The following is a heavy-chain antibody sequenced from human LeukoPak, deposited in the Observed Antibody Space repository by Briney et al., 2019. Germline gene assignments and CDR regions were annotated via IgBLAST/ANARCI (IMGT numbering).Heavy chain of an antibody. CDR1: GGSISSSSYY. CDR3: ASLYYYGSGKYYYYMDV. V-gene: IGHV4-39*07. D-gene: IGHD3-10*01. CDR2: IYYSGST. Sequence: SETLSLTCTVSGGSISSSSYYWGWIRQPPGKGLEWIGSIYYSGSTYYNPSLKSRVTMSVDTSKNQFSLKLSSVTAADTAVYYCASLYYYGSGKYYYYMDVWGKGTTVTVS. J-gene: IGHJ6*03.